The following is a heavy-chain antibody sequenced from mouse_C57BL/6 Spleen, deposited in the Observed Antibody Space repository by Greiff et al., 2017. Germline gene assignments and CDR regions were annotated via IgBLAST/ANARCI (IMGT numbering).Heavy chain of an antibody. V-gene: IGHV1-55*01. J-gene: IGHJ2*01. CDR3: ARGGGDY. Sequence: QVQLQQSGAELVKPGASVKLSCKASGYTFTSYWINWVKQRPGQGLEWIGDIYPGSGSTNYNEKFKSKATLTVDTSSSTAYMQLSSLTSEDSAVYDSARGGGDYWGQGTTLTVSS. CDR2: IYPGSGST. CDR1: GYTFTSYW.